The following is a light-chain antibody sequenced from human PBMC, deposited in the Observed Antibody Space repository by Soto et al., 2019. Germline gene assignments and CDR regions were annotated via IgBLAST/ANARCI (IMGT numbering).Light chain of an antibody. V-gene: IGKV3-15*01. CDR1: QSVSSS. Sequence: EIVMTQSPATLSVSPGETATLSCRASQSVSSSLAWYQQKPGQAPRLLISDASTRAAGLPARFSGSGSGTEFTLTISSLQSGDFAVYFCQQSNNWPKTFGQGTKVEMK. J-gene: IGKJ1*01. CDR3: QQSNNWPKT. CDR2: DAS.